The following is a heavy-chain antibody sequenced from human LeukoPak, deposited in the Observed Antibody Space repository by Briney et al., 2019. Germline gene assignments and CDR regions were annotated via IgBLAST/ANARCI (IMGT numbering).Heavy chain of an antibody. D-gene: IGHD6-19*01. CDR2: IYHSGTT. CDR1: GGSISSSNW. J-gene: IGHJ4*02. Sequence: SETLSLTCAVSGGSISSSNWWSWVRQSPGKGLEWIGEIYHSGTTNYNPSLKSRVTISVDKSKNQFPLRLSSVTAADTAVYHCTREHGWYYFDYWGQGTLVTVSS. V-gene: IGHV4-4*02. CDR3: TREHGWYYFDY.